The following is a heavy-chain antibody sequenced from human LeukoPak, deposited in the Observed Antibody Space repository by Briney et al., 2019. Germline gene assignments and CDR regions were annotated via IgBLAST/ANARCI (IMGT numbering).Heavy chain of an antibody. D-gene: IGHD6-19*01. J-gene: IGHJ4*02. Sequence: GGSLRLSCTASGFTFGDYAMSWFRQAPGKGLEWVGFIRSKAYGGTTEYAASVKGRFAISRDDSKSIAYLQMNSLKPEDTAVYYCTRDKGSGWSAYWGQGTLVTVSS. CDR3: TRDKGSGWSAY. CDR2: IRSKAYGGTT. CDR1: GFTFGDYA. V-gene: IGHV3-49*03.